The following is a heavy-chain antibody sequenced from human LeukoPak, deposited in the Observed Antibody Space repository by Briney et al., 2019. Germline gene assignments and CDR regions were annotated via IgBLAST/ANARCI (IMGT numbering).Heavy chain of an antibody. Sequence: PSETLSLTCAVYGGSFSGYYWSWIRQLPGKGLEWIGEINHSGSTNYNPSLKSRVTISVDTSKNQFSLKLSSVTAADTAVYYCARKGEYQLLLRYFDYWGQGTLVTVSS. V-gene: IGHV4-34*01. CDR3: ARKGEYQLLLRYFDY. CDR1: GGSFSGYY. J-gene: IGHJ4*02. CDR2: INHSGST. D-gene: IGHD2-2*01.